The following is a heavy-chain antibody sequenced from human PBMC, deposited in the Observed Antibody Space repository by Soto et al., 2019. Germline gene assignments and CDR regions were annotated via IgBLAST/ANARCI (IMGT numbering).Heavy chain of an antibody. CDR3: ARVNYYDSSDY. V-gene: IGHV5-10-1*01. CDR1: GYSFTNYW. J-gene: IGHJ4*03. CDR2: IYPSDSYT. Sequence: GESLKISCKGSGYSFTNYWIGWVRQMPGKGLEWMGIIYPSDSYTTYSPSLQGHVTISADKSISTAYLQWSSLKASDTAMYYCARVNYYDSSDYWGQGTMVTVSS. D-gene: IGHD3-22*01.